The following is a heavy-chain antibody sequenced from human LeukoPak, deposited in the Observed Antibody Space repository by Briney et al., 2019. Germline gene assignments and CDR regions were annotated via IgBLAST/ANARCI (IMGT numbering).Heavy chain of an antibody. J-gene: IGHJ4*02. CDR3: AGVGAYYDFWIGSAFDY. V-gene: IGHV1-18*01. CDR2: ISGYNAKT. CDR1: GYTFTSYG. D-gene: IGHD3-3*01. Sequence: ASVKVSCKASGYTFTSYGISWVRQAPGQGLEWMGRISGYNAKTNYAQKVQGRVTMTTDTSTSTAYMELRSLRSDDTAVYYCAGVGAYYDFWIGSAFDYWGKGTLVTVSS.